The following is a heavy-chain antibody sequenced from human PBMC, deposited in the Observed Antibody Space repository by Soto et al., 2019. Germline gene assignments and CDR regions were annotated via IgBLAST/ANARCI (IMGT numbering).Heavy chain of an antibody. CDR2: IFHSGRT. J-gene: IGHJ6*02. CDR1: GGTIASTNF. V-gene: IGHV4-4*02. CDR3: ARDDGEGDYYYYGMDV. D-gene: IGHD4-17*01. Sequence: KSSETLSLTCAVSGGTIASTNFWTWVRQPPGKGLEWIGEIFHSGRTNYNPSLESRVTISIDMSKNQFSLNLTSVTAADTAVYYCARDDGEGDYYYYGMDVWGQGTTVTVSS.